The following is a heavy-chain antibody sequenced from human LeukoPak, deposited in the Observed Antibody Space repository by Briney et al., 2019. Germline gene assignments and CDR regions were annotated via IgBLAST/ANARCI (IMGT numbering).Heavy chain of an antibody. V-gene: IGHV4-34*01. CDR1: GGSFSGYY. Sequence: SETLSLTCAVYGGSFSGYYWSWIRQPPGRGVEWIGEINHSVSTNYTPSLKSRVTISVDTSTNRFSLNLSSVTAADTAVYYCAREVPQLRFRFGGYGYWGQGTLVTVSS. J-gene: IGHJ4*02. CDR3: AREVPQLRFRFGGYGY. D-gene: IGHD3-16*01. CDR2: INHSVST.